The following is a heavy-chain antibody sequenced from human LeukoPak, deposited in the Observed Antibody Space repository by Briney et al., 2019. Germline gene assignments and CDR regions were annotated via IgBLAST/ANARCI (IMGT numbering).Heavy chain of an antibody. CDR1: GFTFSSYG. CDR2: ISYDGSNK. Sequence: GGSLRLSCAASGFTFSSYGMHWVRQAPGKGLEWVAVISYDGSNKYYADSVKGRFTISRDNSKNTLYLQMNSLRAEDTAVYYCASAYYYDSSASSGAFDIWGQGTMVTVSS. J-gene: IGHJ3*02. V-gene: IGHV3-30*03. CDR3: ASAYYYDSSASSGAFDI. D-gene: IGHD3-22*01.